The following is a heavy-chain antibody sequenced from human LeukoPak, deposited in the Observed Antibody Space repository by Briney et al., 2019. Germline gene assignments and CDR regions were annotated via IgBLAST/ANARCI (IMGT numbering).Heavy chain of an antibody. J-gene: IGHJ6*03. CDR1: GFTFSDYY. Sequence: GGSLRLSCAASGFTFSDYYMSWIRQAPGKGLEWVSYISSSGSTIYYADSVKGRFTISRDNAKNSLYLQMNSLRAEDTAVYYCAKDGVTIFGVVNYWFYYYMDVWGKGTTVTVSS. D-gene: IGHD3-3*01. CDR2: ISSSGSTI. CDR3: AKDGVTIFGVVNYWFYYYMDV. V-gene: IGHV3-11*01.